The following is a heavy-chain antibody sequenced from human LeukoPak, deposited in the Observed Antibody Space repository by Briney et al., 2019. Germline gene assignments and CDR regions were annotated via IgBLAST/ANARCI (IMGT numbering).Heavy chain of an antibody. CDR1: GGSISNTDSY. V-gene: IGHV4-30-4*01. Sequence: KSSQTLSLTCTVSGGSISNTDSYWNWIRQPPGKGLEWIGFFSYSGNTYSTPSLESRVTISIDTAKNQFSLRLSSVTAADTAVYFCAREIVSSYYYNGMDVWGQGTTVTVSS. CDR3: AREIVSSYYYNGMDV. J-gene: IGHJ6*02. CDR2: FSYSGNT. D-gene: IGHD5/OR15-5a*01.